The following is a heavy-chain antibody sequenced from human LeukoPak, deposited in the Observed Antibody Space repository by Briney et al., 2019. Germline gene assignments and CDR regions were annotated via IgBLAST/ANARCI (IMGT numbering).Heavy chain of an antibody. CDR3: ARGGSTGIFDY. Sequence: GASVKVSCKASGYTFTNYYMHWVRQAPGQGLEWMGTINPSGGSTSYAQKFQGRVTMTRDTSTSTVYMEVSSLTSEDTAVYYCARGGSTGIFDYWGQGALVTVSP. CDR1: GYTFTNYY. CDR2: INPSGGST. D-gene: IGHD3-10*01. V-gene: IGHV1-46*03. J-gene: IGHJ4*02.